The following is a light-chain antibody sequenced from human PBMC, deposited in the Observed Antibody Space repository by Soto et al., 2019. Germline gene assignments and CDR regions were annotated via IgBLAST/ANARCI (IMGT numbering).Light chain of an antibody. CDR2: KAS. CDR3: QQYGSSGT. V-gene: IGKV1-5*03. Sequence: DIQMTQSPSTLSASVRYRVTITGGASQTISSWLAGFQQRPGRAPKFLIYKASSLKNGVPLRFSGSGSGTQFTLTISRLEPEDFAVYYCQQYGSSGTFGQGTKVDIK. CDR1: QTISSW. J-gene: IGKJ1*01.